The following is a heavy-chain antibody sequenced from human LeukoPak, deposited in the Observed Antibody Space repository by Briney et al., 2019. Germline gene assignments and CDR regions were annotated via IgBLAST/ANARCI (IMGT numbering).Heavy chain of an antibody. J-gene: IGHJ1*01. Sequence: SETLSLTCTVSGGSISSYYWSWIRQPPGKGLEWIGYIYYSGSTNYNPSLKSRVTISVDTSKNQFSLKLSPVTAADTAVYYCARGTTYYYGSGSYYPPPAEYFQHWGQGTLVTVSS. CDR2: IYYSGST. CDR1: GGSISSYY. D-gene: IGHD3-10*01. V-gene: IGHV4-59*01. CDR3: ARGTTYYYGSGSYYPPPAEYFQH.